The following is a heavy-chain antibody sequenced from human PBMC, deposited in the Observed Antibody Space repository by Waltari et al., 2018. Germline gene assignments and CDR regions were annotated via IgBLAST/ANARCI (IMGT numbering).Heavy chain of an antibody. V-gene: IGHV1-69*01. D-gene: IGHD4-17*01. CDR3: ARGAATVSRYLFDY. Sequence: QVQLVQSGAEVREPGSSVKVSCKAFGGSFSSYATTWVRQAPGQGLEWLGGIIPIPGKVHDAQSLQGRVTITADESTSTAYMFLSSLTSEDTAVYYCARGAATVSRYLFDYWGQGTLVTVSS. J-gene: IGHJ4*02. CDR1: GGSFSSYA. CDR2: IIPIPGKV.